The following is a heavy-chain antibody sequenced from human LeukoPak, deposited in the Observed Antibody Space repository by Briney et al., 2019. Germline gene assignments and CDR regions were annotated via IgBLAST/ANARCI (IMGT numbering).Heavy chain of an antibody. V-gene: IGHV1-18*01. CDR2: ISAYDGNT. D-gene: IGHD3-10*02. CDR3: ARVFAGYYYYMDV. J-gene: IGHJ6*03. CDR1: GYTFKRYG. Sequence: ASVKVSCKASGYTFKRYGISWVRQAPGQGLEWMGWISAYDGNTNYAQKLQGRVTMTTDTSTSTAYMELRSLRSDDTAVYYCARVFAGYYYYMDVWGKGTTVTISS.